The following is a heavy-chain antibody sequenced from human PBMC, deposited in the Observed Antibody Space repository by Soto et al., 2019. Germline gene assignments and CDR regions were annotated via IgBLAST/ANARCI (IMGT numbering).Heavy chain of an antibody. Sequence: QLQLQESGSGLVKPSQTLSLTCAVSGGSISSGGYSWSWIRQPPGKGLELIGEIYHIGSTYYNPYLKRRVTISVDRSKNQFSLQLSSVTAADTAVYYCARVPGPWGQGTLVTVSS. CDR1: GGSISSGGYS. V-gene: IGHV4-30-2*01. J-gene: IGHJ5*02. CDR2: IYHIGST. CDR3: ARVPGP.